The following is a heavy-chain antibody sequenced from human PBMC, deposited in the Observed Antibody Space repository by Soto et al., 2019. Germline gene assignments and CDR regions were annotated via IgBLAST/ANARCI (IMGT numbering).Heavy chain of an antibody. CDR2: ISYDGSNK. CDR3: ARSGSGSYKHRLNYFDY. Sequence: GGSLRLSCAASGFTFSSYAMHWVRQAPGKGLEWVAVISYDGSNKYYADSVKGRFTISRDNSKNTLYLQMNSLRAEDTAVYYCARSGSGSYKHRLNYFDYWGQGTLVTVSS. V-gene: IGHV3-30-3*01. D-gene: IGHD3-10*01. CDR1: GFTFSSYA. J-gene: IGHJ4*02.